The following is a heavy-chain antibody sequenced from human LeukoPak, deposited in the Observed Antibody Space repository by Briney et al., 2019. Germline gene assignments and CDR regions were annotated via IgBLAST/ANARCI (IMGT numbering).Heavy chain of an antibody. Sequence: SETLALTCTGSGGAISSGGYSWSWIRQPPGKGLEWIGGIYYSGTIYYTPSLKSRLTISVDTSKNQFSLKLSSVTAADTAVYYCARVAYISSSREEYYFDYWGQGALVTVSS. D-gene: IGHD6-6*01. CDR2: IYYSGTI. CDR1: GGAISSGGYS. V-gene: IGHV4-31*03. CDR3: ARVAYISSSREEYYFDY. J-gene: IGHJ4*02.